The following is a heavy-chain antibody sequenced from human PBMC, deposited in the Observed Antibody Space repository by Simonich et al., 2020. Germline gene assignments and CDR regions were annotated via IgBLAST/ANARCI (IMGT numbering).Heavy chain of an antibody. CDR1: GFTFSSYE. J-gene: IGHJ3*02. CDR2: ISSSGSTI. V-gene: IGHV3-48*03. D-gene: IGHD5-12*01. CDR3: AREKWLRFAFDI. Sequence: PGGSLRLSCAASGFTFSSYEMNWVRQALGKGLEWVSYISSSGSTIYYADSVKGRFTISRDNAKNSLYLQMNSLRAEDTAVYYCAREKWLRFAFDIWGQGTMVTVSS.